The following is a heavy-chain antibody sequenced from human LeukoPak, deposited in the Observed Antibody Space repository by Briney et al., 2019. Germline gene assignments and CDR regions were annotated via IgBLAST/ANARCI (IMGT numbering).Heavy chain of an antibody. J-gene: IGHJ4*02. V-gene: IGHV3-48*01. CDR3: ARDHGSSSSFDY. D-gene: IGHD2-15*01. Sequence: GGSLRLYCAASGFTFSYYSMNWVRQAPGKGLEWISYISDSSTTIYYVDSVKGRFTVSRDNAKNSLYLQMNSLRAEDTAVYYCARDHGSSSSFDYWGQGSLVTVSS. CDR2: ISDSSTTI. CDR1: GFTFSYYS.